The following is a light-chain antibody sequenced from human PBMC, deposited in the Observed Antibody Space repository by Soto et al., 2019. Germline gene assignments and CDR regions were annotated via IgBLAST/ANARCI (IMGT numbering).Light chain of an antibody. Sequence: DIVMTQSPLSLPVTPGEPASISCRSSQSLLHSNGYNYLDWYLQKPGQSPKLLIYLGSNRASGVPDRFSGSGSGTDFTLKISRGEAEDVGVYYCMQALQTLWTFGQGTKVEIK. J-gene: IGKJ1*01. CDR3: MQALQTLWT. CDR2: LGS. V-gene: IGKV2-28*01. CDR1: QSLLHSNGYNY.